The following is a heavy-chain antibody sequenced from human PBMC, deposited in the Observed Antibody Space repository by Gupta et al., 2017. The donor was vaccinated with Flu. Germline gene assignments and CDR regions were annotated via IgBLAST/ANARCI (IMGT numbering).Heavy chain of an antibody. CDR2: IWYDGSKT. V-gene: IGHV3-33*01. Sequence: QVHLVESGGGVVQPGRSLRLSCETSGFTFSNYPMHWVRQAPGKGLEGVGVIWYDGSKTYLADSMKGRYTISRDNSKNTLYLEVDSLTVEDTAVYYCARVNSSTSWYFLGYWGRGTLVTVSS. J-gene: IGHJ4*02. CDR1: GFTFSNYP. CDR3: ARVNSSTSWYFLGY. D-gene: IGHD2-2*01.